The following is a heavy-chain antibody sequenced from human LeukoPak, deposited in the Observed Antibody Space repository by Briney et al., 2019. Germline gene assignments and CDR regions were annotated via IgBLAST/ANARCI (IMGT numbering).Heavy chain of an antibody. CDR3: AKDLIYGSGSYYRNDY. CDR1: GFTFSSYA. D-gene: IGHD3-10*01. Sequence: GGSLRLSCAASGFTFSSYAMSWVRQAPGKGLEWVSAISGRGGSTYYADSVKGRFTISRDNSKNTLYLQMNSLRAEDTAVYYCAKDLIYGSGSYYRNDYWGQGTLVTVSS. V-gene: IGHV3-23*01. J-gene: IGHJ4*02. CDR2: ISGRGGST.